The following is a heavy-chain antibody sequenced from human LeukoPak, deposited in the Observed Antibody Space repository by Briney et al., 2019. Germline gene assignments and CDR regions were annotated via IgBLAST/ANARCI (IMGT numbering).Heavy chain of an antibody. CDR2: INPNSGGT. CDR1: GYTFIGYY. J-gene: IGHJ3*02. V-gene: IGHV1-2*02. D-gene: IGHD1-26*01. Sequence: GAPVKVSCKASGYTFIGYYMHCVRQAPGQGLEWMGWINPNSGGTNYAQKFQGRVTMTRDTSISTAYMELSRLRSDDTAVYYCARDWAWATVGATLGIWGQGTMVTVSS. CDR3: ARDWAWATVGATLGI.